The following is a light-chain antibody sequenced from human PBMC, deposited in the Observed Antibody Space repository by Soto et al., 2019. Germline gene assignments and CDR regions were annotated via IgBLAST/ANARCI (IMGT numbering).Light chain of an antibody. Sequence: QSVLTQPRSVSGSPGQSVTISCTGTSSDVGAYNYVSWYQQHPAKAPNLMIYDVSKRPSGVPDRFSGSKSGNTASLTISGGQADHDCDSSCCSYTNLPDAFATATRDPVL. J-gene: IGLJ1*01. V-gene: IGLV2-11*01. CDR1: SSDVGAYNY. CDR3: CSYTNLPDA. CDR2: DVS.